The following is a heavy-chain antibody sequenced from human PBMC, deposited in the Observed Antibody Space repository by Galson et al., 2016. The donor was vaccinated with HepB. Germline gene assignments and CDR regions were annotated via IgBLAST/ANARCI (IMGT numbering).Heavy chain of an antibody. V-gene: IGHV1-2*02. Sequence: SVKVSCKASGYTFIGYYVHWVRQAPGQGLEWMGWINPNNCGTKYAQKFQGRVTITRDTSISTAYMDLSSLRSDDTAVYYCARVTGYGSGGSCANWFDPWGQGTLVTVSS. CDR2: INPNNCGT. J-gene: IGHJ5*02. CDR1: GYTFIGYY. CDR3: ARVTGYGSGGSCANWFDP. D-gene: IGHD2-15*01.